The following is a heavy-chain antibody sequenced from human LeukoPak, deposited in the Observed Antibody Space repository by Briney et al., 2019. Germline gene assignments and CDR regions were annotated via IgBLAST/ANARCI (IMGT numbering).Heavy chain of an antibody. Sequence: GGSLRLSCAASGLIFSKYDMHWVRQVTGKGLEWVSGIDRDGVTYYSGSVKGRFTSSRENAKNSLDLQMNTLRAGDTGVYYCARENLEYGDYAIDYWGQGILVIVSS. CDR1: GLIFSKYD. CDR2: IDRDGVT. V-gene: IGHV3-13*01. D-gene: IGHD4-17*01. J-gene: IGHJ4*02. CDR3: ARENLEYGDYAIDY.